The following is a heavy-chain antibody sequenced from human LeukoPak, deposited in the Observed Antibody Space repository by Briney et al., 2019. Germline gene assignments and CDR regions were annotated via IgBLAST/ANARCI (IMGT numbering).Heavy chain of an antibody. CDR3: AKGSYGGKPRPSTYFDY. Sequence: PGGSLRLSCAASGFTFSSYAMSWVRQAPGKGLEWVSAISGSGGSTYYADSVKGRFTISRDNSKNTLYLQMNSLRAEDTAVYYCAKGSYGGKPRPSTYFDYWGQGTLVTVSS. CDR1: GFTFSSYA. CDR2: ISGSGGST. D-gene: IGHD4-23*01. J-gene: IGHJ4*02. V-gene: IGHV3-23*01.